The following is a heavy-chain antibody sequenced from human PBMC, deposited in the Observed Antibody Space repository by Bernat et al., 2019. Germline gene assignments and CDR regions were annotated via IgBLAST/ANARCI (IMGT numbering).Heavy chain of an antibody. V-gene: IGHV1-46*01. J-gene: IGHJ3*02. Sequence: QVQLVQSGAEVKPPGASVKISCKASGYTFTNYYIHWVRQAPGQGLEWMGIINPSGGSTTYAQKFQGRVTMTRDTSTSTVYMELSSLRSEDTAVFYCARGRIIGTTLGTSDDAFDIWGQGTVVTVSS. CDR3: ARGRIIGTTLGTSDDAFDI. D-gene: IGHD1-20*01. CDR1: GYTFTNYY. CDR2: INPSGGST.